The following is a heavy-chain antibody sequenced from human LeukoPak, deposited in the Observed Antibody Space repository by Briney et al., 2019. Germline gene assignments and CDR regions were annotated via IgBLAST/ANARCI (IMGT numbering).Heavy chain of an antibody. J-gene: IGHJ4*02. CDR3: ARHRGYSYGSPLFDY. Sequence: PSENLSLTCTVSGGSISSYYWSWIRQPPGKGLEWIGYIYYSGSTNYNPSLKSRVTISVDTSKNQFSLKLSSVTAADTAVYYCARHRGYSYGSPLFDYWGQGTLVTVSS. CDR1: GGSISSYY. D-gene: IGHD5-18*01. V-gene: IGHV4-59*08. CDR2: IYYSGST.